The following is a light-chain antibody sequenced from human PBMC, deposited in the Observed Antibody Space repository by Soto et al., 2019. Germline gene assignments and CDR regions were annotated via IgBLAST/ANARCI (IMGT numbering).Light chain of an antibody. V-gene: IGKV1-13*02. J-gene: IGKJ4*01. Sequence: AIPLTQSPSSLSASVGDRVTITCRASQGISSASAWYQQQPGKAPKLLIYDAPSLESGVPSRFSGSGSRTDFTLTISSLHPEDSATYYCQQFNSYLLTFGGGTKVEIK. CDR1: QGISSA. CDR2: DAP. CDR3: QQFNSYLLT.